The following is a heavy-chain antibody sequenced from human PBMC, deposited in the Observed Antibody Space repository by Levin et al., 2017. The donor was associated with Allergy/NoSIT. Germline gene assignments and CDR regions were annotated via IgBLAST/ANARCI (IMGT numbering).Heavy chain of an antibody. CDR2: INPDGSTT. CDR1: GFTFSTYW. Sequence: RGSLRLSCATSGFTFSTYWMNWVRQAPGKGLVWVSLINPDGSTTTYADSVKGRFTISRDNAKNTVYLQMNSLRAEDTAVYYCARDLAGSPDYWGQGTLVTVSS. D-gene: IGHD1-26*01. V-gene: IGHV3-74*01. J-gene: IGHJ4*02. CDR3: ARDLAGSPDY.